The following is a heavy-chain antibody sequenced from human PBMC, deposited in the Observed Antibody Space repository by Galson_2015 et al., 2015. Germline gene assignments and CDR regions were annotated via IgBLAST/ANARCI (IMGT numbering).Heavy chain of an antibody. J-gene: IGHJ4*02. D-gene: IGHD4-17*01. V-gene: IGHV3-7*04. CDR1: GFSFTTYW. CDR3: ARGGDSDYGYYFDH. CDR2: IKEDGSEK. Sequence: SLRLSCAASGFSFTTYWMGWVRQAPGKGLEWVANIKEDGSEKYYKDSVRGRFTISRDKNSLNLQMNRVRADDTAVYYCARGGDSDYGYYFDHWGQGALVTVPS.